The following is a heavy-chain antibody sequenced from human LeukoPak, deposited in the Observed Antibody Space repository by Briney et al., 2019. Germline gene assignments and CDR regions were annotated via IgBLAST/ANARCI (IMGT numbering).Heavy chain of an antibody. CDR3: ARGDYVWGSNRLGWFDP. CDR1: GGSFSGYY. Sequence: SETLSLTCAVYGGSFSGYYWSWIRQPPGKGLEWIGEINHSGSTNYNPSLKSRVTISVDTSKNQFSLKLSSVTAADTAVYYCARGDYVWGSNRLGWFDPWGQGTQVTVSS. V-gene: IGHV4-34*01. J-gene: IGHJ5*02. CDR2: INHSGST. D-gene: IGHD3-16*02.